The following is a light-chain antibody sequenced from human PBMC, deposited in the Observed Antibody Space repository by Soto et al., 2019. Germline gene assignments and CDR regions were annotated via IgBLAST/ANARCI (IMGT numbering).Light chain of an antibody. V-gene: IGLV2-14*01. Sequence: QSGLTQPASVSGSPGQSITISCTGTSSDVGGYNYVSLYQQHPGKAPRLMIYAVTDRPSGVSSLFSGSKSGNTASLTISGLQAEHEAAYYCSSYTSSSTLFGTGTKVTVL. J-gene: IGLJ1*01. CDR2: AVT. CDR1: SSDVGGYNY. CDR3: SSYTSSSTL.